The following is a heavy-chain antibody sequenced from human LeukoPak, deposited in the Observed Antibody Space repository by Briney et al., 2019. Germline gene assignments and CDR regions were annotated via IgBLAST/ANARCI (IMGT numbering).Heavy chain of an antibody. CDR2: ISAYNGNT. CDR1: GYTFTSYG. J-gene: IGHJ4*02. D-gene: IGHD1-1*01. V-gene: IGHV1-18*01. Sequence: ASVKVSCKASGYTFTSYGISWVRQAPGQGLEWMGWISAYNGNTNYAQKLQGRVTMTIDTSTSTAYMELRSLRSDDTAVYYCARDRDPRLEGFLYYFDYWGQGTLVTVSS. CDR3: ARDRDPRLEGFLYYFDY.